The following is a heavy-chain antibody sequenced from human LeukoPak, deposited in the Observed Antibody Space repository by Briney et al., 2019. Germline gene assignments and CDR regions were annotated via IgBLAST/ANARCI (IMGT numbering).Heavy chain of an antibody. V-gene: IGHV3-23*01. CDR2: INDSGGST. CDR3: AKPAISSRGWYYDY. D-gene: IGHD6-19*01. Sequence: GGSLRLSCAASGFTFSSYSMNWVRQAPGKGLEWVSAINDSGGSTYYADSVKGRFTISRDNSKNTLYLQMNSLRAEDTAVYYCAKPAISSRGWYYDYWGQGTLVTVSS. J-gene: IGHJ4*02. CDR1: GFTFSSYS.